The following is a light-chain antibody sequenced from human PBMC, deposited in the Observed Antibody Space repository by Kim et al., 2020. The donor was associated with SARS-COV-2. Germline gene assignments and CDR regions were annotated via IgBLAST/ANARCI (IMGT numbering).Light chain of an antibody. CDR2: QDI. J-gene: IGLJ3*02. CDR3: QAWDSSTAV. Sequence: SYKLTQPPSVSVSPGQTASITCSGHKLGDKHAYWYQQKPGQSPVLVIYQDIKRPSGIPERFSGSNSGNTVTLTISGTQSMDEADYYCQAWDSSTAVFGGGTQLTVL. V-gene: IGLV3-1*01. CDR1: KLGDKH.